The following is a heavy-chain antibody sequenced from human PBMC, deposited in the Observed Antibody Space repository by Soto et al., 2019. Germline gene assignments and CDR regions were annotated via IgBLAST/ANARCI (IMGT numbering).Heavy chain of an antibody. CDR2: ISAYDGYT. Sequence: QVQLVQSGAEVKKPGASVKVSCKASGYTFTSYGINWVRQAPGQGLEWLGWISAYDGYTTYAQILQGRVFKTTDTATKTAYTGLRSRRPDDTATSFCARGGYYEASGSRNYHYYRVTAWGQGTTGAVSS. D-gene: IGHD3-22*01. CDR3: ARGGYYEASGSRNYHYYRVTA. V-gene: IGHV1-18*01. J-gene: IGHJ6*02. CDR1: GYTFTSYG.